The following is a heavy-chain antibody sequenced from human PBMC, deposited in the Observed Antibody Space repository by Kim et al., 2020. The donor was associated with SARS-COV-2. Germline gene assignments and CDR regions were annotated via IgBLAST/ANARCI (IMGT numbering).Heavy chain of an antibody. CDR3: ARDVRTSSYSSGWYNYYYYMDV. V-gene: IGHV7-4-1*02. J-gene: IGHJ6*03. CDR1: GYIFTSYA. CDR2: INTNTGNP. D-gene: IGHD6-19*01. Sequence: ASVKVSCKATGYIFTSYAMNWVRQAPGQGLEWMGWINTNTGNPTYVHGFTGRFVFSLDTSVSTAYLQISSLKAEDTAVYYCARDVRTSSYSSGWYNYYYYMDVWGQGTTVTVSS.